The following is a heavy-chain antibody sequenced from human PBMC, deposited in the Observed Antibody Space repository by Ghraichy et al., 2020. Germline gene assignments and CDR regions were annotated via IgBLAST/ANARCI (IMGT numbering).Heavy chain of an antibody. V-gene: IGHV4-59*01. CDR3: ARAPSGGTAACAGYYYYMDV. CDR1: GGSISNYY. CDR2: IYYSGST. Sequence: SETLSLTCTVSGGSISNYYWSWIRQPPGKGLEWIGYIYYSGSTNYNPSLKSRVTISVDTSKNQFSLKLSSVTAADPAVYYWARAPSGGTAACAGYYYYMDVWGKGTTVTVSS. J-gene: IGHJ6*03. D-gene: IGHD6-13*01.